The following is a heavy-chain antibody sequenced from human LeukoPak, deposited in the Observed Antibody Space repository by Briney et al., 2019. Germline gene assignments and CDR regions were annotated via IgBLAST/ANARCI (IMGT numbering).Heavy chain of an antibody. CDR3: ARWGYCSGGSCYSGGGYYYYMDV. Sequence: PGGSLRLSCAASGFTFSSYWMSWVRQAPGKGLVWVANVKQDGSERYYVGSVRGRFTISRDNAKNSLYLQMNSLRAEDTAVYYCARWGYCSGGSCYSGGGYYYYMDVWGKGTTVTVSS. D-gene: IGHD2-15*01. CDR1: GFTFSSYW. CDR2: VKQDGSER. V-gene: IGHV3-7*01. J-gene: IGHJ6*03.